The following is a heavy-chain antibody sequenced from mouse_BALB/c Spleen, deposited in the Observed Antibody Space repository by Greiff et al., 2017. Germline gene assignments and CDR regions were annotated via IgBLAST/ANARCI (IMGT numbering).Heavy chain of an antibody. CDR1: GFSFTSYG. CDR3: ARADYYGSRGYWYFDV. Sequence: VKVVESGPGLVAPSQSLSITCTVSGFSFTSYGVHWVRQPPGKGLEWLGVIWAGGSTNYNSALMSRLSISKDNSKSQVFLKMNSLQTDDTAMYYCARADYYGSRGYWYFDVWGAGTTVTVSS. CDR2: IWAGGST. D-gene: IGHD1-1*01. J-gene: IGHJ1*01. V-gene: IGHV2-9*02.